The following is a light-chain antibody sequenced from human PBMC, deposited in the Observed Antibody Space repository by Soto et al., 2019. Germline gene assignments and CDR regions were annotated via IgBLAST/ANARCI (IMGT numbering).Light chain of an antibody. V-gene: IGKV1-5*03. Sequence: DIQMTQSPSTLSASVGDRVTITCRASQSVSSWLAWYQQKPGKAPKLLIYKASSLESGVPSRFSGSGSGTEFTLTISSLQPDDFETYYCQHYNIYPLTFGGGTKVEIK. CDR2: KAS. CDR1: QSVSSW. CDR3: QHYNIYPLT. J-gene: IGKJ4*01.